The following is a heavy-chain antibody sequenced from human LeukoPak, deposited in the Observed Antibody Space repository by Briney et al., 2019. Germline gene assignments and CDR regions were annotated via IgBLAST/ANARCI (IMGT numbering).Heavy chain of an antibody. J-gene: IGHJ4*02. CDR3: ARIAGYSYGGTIDY. CDR2: IIPIFGTA. CDR1: GGTFSSCA. V-gene: IGHV1-69*01. D-gene: IGHD5-18*01. Sequence: SVKVSCKASGGTFSSCAISWVRQAPGQGLEWMGGIIPIFGTANYAQKFQGRVTITADESTSTAYMELSSLRSEDTAVYYCARIAGYSYGGTIDYWGQGTLVTVSS.